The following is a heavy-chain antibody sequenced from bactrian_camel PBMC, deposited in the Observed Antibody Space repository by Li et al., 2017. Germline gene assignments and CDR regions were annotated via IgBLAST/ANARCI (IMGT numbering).Heavy chain of an antibody. CDR1: GFPFGNYF. V-gene: IGHV3S1*01. D-gene: IGHD5*01. J-gene: IGHJ4*01. CDR2: IRNFAQNT. Sequence: HVQLVESGGGLVQPGGSLRLSCAASGFPFGNYFMSWVRQAPGKGLEWVSSIRNFAQNTYYSDSVKGRFTISRDNAKNTLYLQMNSLKSEDTAMYYCAKDESTWYYGSGSYFSEWGQGTQVTVS. CDR3: AKDESTWYYGSGSYFSE.